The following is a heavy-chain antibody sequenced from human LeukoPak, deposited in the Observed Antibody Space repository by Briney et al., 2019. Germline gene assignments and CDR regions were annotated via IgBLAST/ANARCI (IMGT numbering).Heavy chain of an antibody. CDR2: ISGSGAHT. Sequence: PGASLRLSCAASGLMFDDYAMSWVRQAPGKGLEGVSIISGSGAHTYYAHSVEGRFTISRDNSKKTLYLRMDSLRAEDTAVYFCAKMYHMHTSYYYGMDVWGHGTAVTVSS. J-gene: IGHJ6*02. V-gene: IGHV3-23*01. CDR3: AKMYHMHTSYYYGMDV. D-gene: IGHD2-2*01. CDR1: GLMFDDYA.